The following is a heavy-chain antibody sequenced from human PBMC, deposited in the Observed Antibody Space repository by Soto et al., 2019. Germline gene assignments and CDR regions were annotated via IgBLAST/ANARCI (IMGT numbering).Heavy chain of an antibody. CDR2: INSDGSST. V-gene: IGHV3-74*01. J-gene: IGHJ3*02. D-gene: IGHD3-16*01. CDR1: GFTFSSYW. Sequence: GGSLRLSCAASGFTFSSYWMHWVRQAPGKGLVWVSRINSDGSSTSYADSVKGRFTISRDNAKNTLYLQMNSRRAEDTAVYYCARDHPGGIRDAFDIWGQGTMVTVSS. CDR3: ARDHPGGIRDAFDI.